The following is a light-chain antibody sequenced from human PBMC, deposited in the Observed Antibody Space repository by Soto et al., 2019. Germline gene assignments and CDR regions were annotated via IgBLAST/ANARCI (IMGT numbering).Light chain of an antibody. J-gene: IGKJ4*01. CDR1: QRLSTDY. CDR3: QQYSSSLT. Sequence: PGERATLSCRASQRLSTDYLARYQQRPGQSPRLLIYDASTRATGFPDRFSGSGSGTDFTLTISRLEPEDFAVYYCQQYSSSLTFGGGTKVEIK. CDR2: DAS. V-gene: IGKV3-20*01.